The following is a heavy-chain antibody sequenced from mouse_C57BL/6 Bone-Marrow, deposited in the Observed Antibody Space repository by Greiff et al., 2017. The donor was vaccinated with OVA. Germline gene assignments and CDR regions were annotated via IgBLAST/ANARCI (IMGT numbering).Heavy chain of an antibody. D-gene: IGHD1-1*01. J-gene: IGHJ2*01. CDR1: GYTFTDYN. CDR3: AKKGYGSSTHYFDD. Sequence: VQLQQSGPELVKPGASVKIPCKASGYTFTDYNMDWVKQSHGKSLEWIGDINPNNGGTIYNQKFKGKATLTVDKSSSTAYMELRSLTSEDAAVYYCAKKGYGSSTHYFDDWGQGTTLTVSS. V-gene: IGHV1-18*01. CDR2: INPNNGGT.